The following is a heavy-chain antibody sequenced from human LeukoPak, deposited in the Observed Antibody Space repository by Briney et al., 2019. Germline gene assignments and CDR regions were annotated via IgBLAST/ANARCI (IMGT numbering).Heavy chain of an antibody. CDR3: ARDPINRYYFDY. CDR1: GFTFSSYG. Sequence: PGGSLRLSCAASGFTFSSYGMHWVRQAPGKGLEWVAFIRYDGSNKYYADSVKGRFTISRDNAKNSLYLQMNSLRAEDTAVYYCARDPINRYYFDYWGQGTLVTVSS. D-gene: IGHD1-14*01. J-gene: IGHJ4*02. V-gene: IGHV3-30*02. CDR2: IRYDGSNK.